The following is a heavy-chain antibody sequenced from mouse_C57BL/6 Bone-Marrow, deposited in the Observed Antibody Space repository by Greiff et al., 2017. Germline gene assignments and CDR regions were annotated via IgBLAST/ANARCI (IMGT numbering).Heavy chain of an antibody. J-gene: IGHJ3*01. CDR3: ARNWDLAY. D-gene: IGHD4-1*01. V-gene: IGHV1-26*01. CDR2: INPNNGGT. CDR1: GYTFTDYY. Sequence: EVQLQQSGPELVKPGASVKISCKASGYTFTDYYMNWVKQSHGKSLEWIGDINPNNGGTSYNQKFKGKATLTVDKSSSTAYMELRSLTSEDSAVYYFARNWDLAYWGQGTLVTVSA.